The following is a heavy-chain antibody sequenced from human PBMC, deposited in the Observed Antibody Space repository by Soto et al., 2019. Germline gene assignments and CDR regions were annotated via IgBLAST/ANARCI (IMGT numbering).Heavy chain of an antibody. CDR2: ISAYNGNT. CDR1: GYTFTSYG. J-gene: IGHJ4*02. D-gene: IGHD3-22*01. CDR3: ARRIEYYYDSSGYSLDY. V-gene: IGHV1-18*01. Sequence: ASVKVSCKASGYTFTSYGISWVRQAPGQGLEWMGWISAYNGNTNYAQKLQGRVTMTKDTSTSTAYMELRSLRSDDTAVYYCARRIEYYYDSSGYSLDYWGQGTLVTVSS.